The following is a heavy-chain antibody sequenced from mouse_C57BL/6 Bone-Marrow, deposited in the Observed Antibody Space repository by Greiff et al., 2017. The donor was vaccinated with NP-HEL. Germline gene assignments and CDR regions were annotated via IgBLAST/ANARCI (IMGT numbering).Heavy chain of an antibody. CDR3: ARGYYDYAYYAMDY. CDR2: IYPRSGNT. J-gene: IGHJ4*01. V-gene: IGHV1-81*01. CDR1: GYTFTSSG. D-gene: IGHD2-4*01. Sequence: QVQLKQSGAELARPGASVKLSCKASGYTFTSSGISWVKQRTGQGLEWIGEIYPRSGNTYYNEKFKGKATLTADKSSSTAYMELRSLTSEDSAVYFCARGYYDYAYYAMDYWGQGTSVTVSS.